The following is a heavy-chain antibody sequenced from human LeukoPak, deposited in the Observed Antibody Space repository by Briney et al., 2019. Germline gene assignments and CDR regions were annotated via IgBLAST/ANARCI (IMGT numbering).Heavy chain of an antibody. Sequence: GGSLRLSCAASGFTVSSNYMSWVRQAPGKGLEWVSAISGSGGSTYYADSVKGRFTISRDNSKNTLYLQMNSLKTEDTAVYYCTTIGSEYSGYVGLLDYWGQGTLVTVSS. V-gene: IGHV3-23*01. D-gene: IGHD5-12*01. CDR1: GFTVSSNY. CDR2: ISGSGGST. CDR3: TTIGSEYSGYVGLLDY. J-gene: IGHJ4*02.